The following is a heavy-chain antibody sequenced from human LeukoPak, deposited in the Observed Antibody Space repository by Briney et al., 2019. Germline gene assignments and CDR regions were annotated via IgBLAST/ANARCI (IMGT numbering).Heavy chain of an antibody. CDR2: LRSGNNYD. Sequence: PGGSLRLSCAASGFTFSSYWMSWVRQAPGKGLEWVSSLRSGNNYDNYAESVKGRFTISRDNAKNSLYLQMNSLRVEDTAVYYCARDRGYSGYDYVFDIWGQGTMVTVSS. CDR3: ARDRGYSGYDYVFDI. D-gene: IGHD5-12*01. J-gene: IGHJ3*02. V-gene: IGHV3-21*01. CDR1: GFTFSSYW.